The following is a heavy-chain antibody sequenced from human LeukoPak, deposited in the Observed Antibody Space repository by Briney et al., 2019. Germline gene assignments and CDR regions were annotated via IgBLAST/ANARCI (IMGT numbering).Heavy chain of an antibody. Sequence: SETLSLTCTVSGGSISSYYWSWIRQPPGKGLEWLGYIYYSGSTNYNPSLRSRVTISVDTSKNQFSLKLNSVTAADTAVYYCARVDLVGATESDYWGQGTLVTVSS. CDR1: GGSISSYY. J-gene: IGHJ4*02. CDR3: ARVDLVGATESDY. CDR2: IYYSGST. D-gene: IGHD1-26*01. V-gene: IGHV4-59*01.